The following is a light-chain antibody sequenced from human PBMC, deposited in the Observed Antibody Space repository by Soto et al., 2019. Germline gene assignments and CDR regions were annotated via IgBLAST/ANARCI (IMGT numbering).Light chain of an antibody. V-gene: IGLV1-40*01. CDR3: KSYSRSRSTFV. CDR2: DNS. CDR1: SSNVGAGYD. J-gene: IGLJ1*01. Sequence: QSVLTQPPSVSGSPGQRITISCTGSSSNVGAGYDVNWYRQLPGTAPKLIMYDNSDRPSGVPDRFSGSQSGNSASLAITGLQAEDEADYFCKSYSRSRSTFVFGSATKLTVL.